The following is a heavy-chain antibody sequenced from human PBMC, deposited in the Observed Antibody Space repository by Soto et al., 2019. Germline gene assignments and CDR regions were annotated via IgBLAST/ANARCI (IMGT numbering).Heavy chain of an antibody. Sequence: PSETLSLTCTVSGGSISSGGYYWSWIRQHPGKGLEWIGYIYYSGSTYYNPSLKSRVTISVDTSKNQFSLKLSSVTAADTAVYYCARTYCSSTSCYTFDYWGQGTLVPVSS. CDR3: ARTYCSSTSCYTFDY. CDR2: IYYSGST. J-gene: IGHJ4*02. V-gene: IGHV4-31*03. D-gene: IGHD2-2*02. CDR1: GGSISSGGYY.